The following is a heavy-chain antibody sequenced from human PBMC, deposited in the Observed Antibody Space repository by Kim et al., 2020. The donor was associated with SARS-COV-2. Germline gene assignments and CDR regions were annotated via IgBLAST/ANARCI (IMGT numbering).Heavy chain of an antibody. CDR1: GGSFSGYY. V-gene: IGHV4-34*01. J-gene: IGHJ4*02. CDR2: INHSGST. D-gene: IGHD6-19*01. Sequence: SETLSLTCAVYGGSFSGYYWSWIRQPPGKGLEWIGEINHSGSTNYNPSLKSRVTISVDTPKNQFSLKLSSVTAADTAVYYCARGPRGPLGSGWYDYWGQGTLVTVSS. CDR3: ARGPRGPLGSGWYDY.